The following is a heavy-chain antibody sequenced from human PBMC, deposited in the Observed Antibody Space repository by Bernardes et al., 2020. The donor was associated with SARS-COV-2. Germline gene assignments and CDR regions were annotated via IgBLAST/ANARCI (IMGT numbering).Heavy chain of an antibody. Sequence: SGPTLVKPTQTLTLTCTFSGFSLSTSGVGVGWIRQPPGKALEWLALIYWDDDKRYSPSLKSRLTITKDTSKNQVVLTMTNMDPVDTATYYCAHSVPLVSVTYYDILTGYSLKSDDAFDIWGQGTMVTVSS. J-gene: IGHJ3*02. CDR2: IYWDDDK. V-gene: IGHV2-5*02. D-gene: IGHD3-9*01. CDR1: GFSLSTSGVG. CDR3: AHSVPLVSVTYYDILTGYSLKSDDAFDI.